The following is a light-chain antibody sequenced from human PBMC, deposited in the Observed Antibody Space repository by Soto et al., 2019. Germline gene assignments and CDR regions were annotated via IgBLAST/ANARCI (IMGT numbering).Light chain of an antibody. V-gene: IGLV1-44*01. CDR3: ASWDASVGGPA. CDR1: SSNIGSHI. Sequence: QSVLTQPPSASGTPGQRVTISCSGSSSNIGSHIVNWYQQLPGTAPKLLIHTNNQRPSGVPDRISGSRSGTSASLAISGLQFEDEADYYCASWDASVGGPAFGGGTKLTVL. CDR2: TNN. J-gene: IGLJ2*01.